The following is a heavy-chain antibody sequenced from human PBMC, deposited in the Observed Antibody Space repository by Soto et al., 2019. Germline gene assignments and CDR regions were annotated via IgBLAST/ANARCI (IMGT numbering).Heavy chain of an antibody. CDR2: TRNRVNSFST. J-gene: IGHJ4*02. Sequence: VQVEESGGGLVLPGGSLRLSCAVSVVSEFIFSDQYIDWVRQAPGKGLEWVGRTRNRVNSFSTAYAASVQGRFTISREESKNKVYLQIDSLKTEETAVYYLSPVDPNAKSPDYWGQGTLVTVSS. D-gene: IGHD2-8*01. V-gene: IGHV3-72*01. CDR1: VVSEFIFSDQY. CDR3: SPVDPNAKSPDY.